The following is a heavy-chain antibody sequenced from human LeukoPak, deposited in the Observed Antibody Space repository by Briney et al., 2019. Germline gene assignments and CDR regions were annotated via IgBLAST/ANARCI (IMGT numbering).Heavy chain of an antibody. D-gene: IGHD6-6*01. CDR3: ARGGAARPDY. CDR2: ISSTRTSI. V-gene: IGHV3-48*01. J-gene: IGHJ4*02. CDR1: GFTFSSYG. Sequence: GGSLRLSCAASGFTFSSYGMSWVRQAPGKRLEWVSYISSTRTSISYADSVKGRFTISRDNALNSLYLQMNSLRVEDTAVYYCARGGAARPDYWGQGTLVTVSS.